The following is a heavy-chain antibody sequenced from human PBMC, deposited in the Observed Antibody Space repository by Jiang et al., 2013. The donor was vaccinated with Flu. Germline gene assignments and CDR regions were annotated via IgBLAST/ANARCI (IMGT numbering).Heavy chain of an antibody. J-gene: IGHJ4*02. CDR3: AASVITMIVPPETY. V-gene: IGHV3-30*15. D-gene: IGHD3-22*01. Sequence: KYYADSVKGRFTISRDNSKNTLYLEMSSLRAEDTAVYYCAASVITMIVPPETYWGQGTLVTVSS. CDR2: K.